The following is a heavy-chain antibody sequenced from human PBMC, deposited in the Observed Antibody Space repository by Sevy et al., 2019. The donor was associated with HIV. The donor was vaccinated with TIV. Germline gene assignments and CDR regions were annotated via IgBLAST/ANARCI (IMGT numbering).Heavy chain of an antibody. CDR3: AREGCSRPHDY. CDR2: LSFGCGKI. V-gene: IGHV3-23*01. J-gene: IGHJ4*02. D-gene: IGHD2-8*01. CDR1: GFAFYEYS. Sequence: GGSLRLSCAASGFAFYEYSMSWIRQAPGKGLEWVATLSFGCGKINYADSVKGRFTISRDNSKNSFYLQMDNLRVEYTALYYCAREGCSRPHDYWGQGTRVSVSS.